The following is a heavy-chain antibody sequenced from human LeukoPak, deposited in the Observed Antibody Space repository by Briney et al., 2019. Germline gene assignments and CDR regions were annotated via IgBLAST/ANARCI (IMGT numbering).Heavy chain of an antibody. J-gene: IGHJ4*02. D-gene: IGHD3-9*01. Sequence: GESLKISCKGSGYSFTSYWISWVRQMPGKGLEWRGRIDPSDSYTNYSPSFQGHVTISADKSISTAYLQWSSLKASDTAMYYCARHVLGYDILTGYLSLSFDYWGQGTLVTVSS. CDR3: ARHVLGYDILTGYLSLSFDY. CDR1: GYSFTSYW. V-gene: IGHV5-10-1*01. CDR2: IDPSDSYT.